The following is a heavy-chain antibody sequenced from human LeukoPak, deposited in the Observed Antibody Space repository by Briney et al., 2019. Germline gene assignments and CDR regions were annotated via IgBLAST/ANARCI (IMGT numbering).Heavy chain of an antibody. CDR3: AKDRGSSGWYGGYYFDY. D-gene: IGHD6-19*01. CDR1: GFTFSSYA. J-gene: IGHJ4*02. V-gene: IGHV3-23*01. Sequence: GGSLRLSCAASGFTFSSYAMSWVRQAPGEGLEWVSAISGSGGSTYYADSVKGRFTISRDNSKNTLYLQMNSLRAEDTAVYYCAKDRGSSGWYGGYYFDYWGQGTLVTVSS. CDR2: ISGSGGST.